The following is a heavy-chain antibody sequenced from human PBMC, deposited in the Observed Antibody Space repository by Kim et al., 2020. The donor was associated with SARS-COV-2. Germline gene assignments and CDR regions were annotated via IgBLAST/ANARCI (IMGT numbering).Heavy chain of an antibody. CDR2: ISAYNGNT. Sequence: ASVKVSCKASGYTFTSYGISWVRQAPGQGLEWMGWISAYNGNTNYAQKLQGRVTMTTDTSTSTAYMELRSLRSDDTAVYYCARDEGYYDSSGYPDPFYYYGMDVWGQGTTVTASS. CDR1: GYTFTSYG. V-gene: IGHV1-18*04. CDR3: ARDEGYYDSSGYPDPFYYYGMDV. D-gene: IGHD3-22*01. J-gene: IGHJ6*02.